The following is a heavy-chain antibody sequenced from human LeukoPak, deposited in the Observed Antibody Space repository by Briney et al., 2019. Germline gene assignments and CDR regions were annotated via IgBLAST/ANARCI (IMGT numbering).Heavy chain of an antibody. J-gene: IGHJ3*02. CDR2: INPNSGGT. Sequence: ASVKVSCKASGYTFTGYYMHWVRQAPGQGLEWKGWINPNSGGTNYAQKFQGRVTMTRDTSISTAYMELSRLRSDDTAVYYCARAAIITMIVVVHGDAFDIWGQGTMVTVSS. CDR3: ARAAIITMIVVVHGDAFDI. V-gene: IGHV1-2*02. CDR1: GYTFTGYY. D-gene: IGHD3-22*01.